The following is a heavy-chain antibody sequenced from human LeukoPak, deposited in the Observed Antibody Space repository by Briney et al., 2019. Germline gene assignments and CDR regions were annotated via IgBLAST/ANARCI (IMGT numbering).Heavy chain of an antibody. V-gene: IGHV3-23*01. J-gene: IGHJ1*01. Sequence: GGSLRLSCAASGFTFSSYAMSWVRQAPGKGLELVSAISGSGGSTYYADSVKGRFTISRDNSKNTLYLQMNSLRAEDTAVYYCAKTPYSSSWYYFQHWGQGTLVTVSS. CDR2: ISGSGGST. CDR1: GFTFSSYA. D-gene: IGHD6-13*01. CDR3: AKTPYSSSWYYFQH.